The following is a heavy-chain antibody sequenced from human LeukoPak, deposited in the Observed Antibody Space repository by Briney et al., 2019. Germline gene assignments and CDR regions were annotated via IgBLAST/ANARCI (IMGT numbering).Heavy chain of an antibody. D-gene: IGHD3/OR15-3a*01. V-gene: IGHV3-7*01. CDR2: IKQDGSEK. J-gene: IGHJ4*02. CDR1: GFTFRTYW. CDR3: ARAYFGTGFPY. Sequence: GGSLRLSCAASGFTFRTYWMSWVRQAPGKGLEWVANIKQDGSEKYYVDSVKGRFTIPRDNAKNSLYLQMNSLRAEDTAVYYCARAYFGTGFPYWGQGTLVTVSS.